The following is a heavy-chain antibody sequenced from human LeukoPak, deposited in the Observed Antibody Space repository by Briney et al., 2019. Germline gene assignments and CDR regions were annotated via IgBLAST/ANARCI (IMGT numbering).Heavy chain of an antibody. J-gene: IGHJ4*02. CDR3: ARSFYYRSGRALFDY. CDR1: GYILTGYY. V-gene: IGHV1-2*02. D-gene: IGHD3-10*01. Sequence: GSSVKVSYKASGYILTGYYMHWVRQAPGQGLGWMGWINPNSGGTNYEQKFQGRVTMTRDMSNSTAYMQLSTLRSDDTAVYYCARSFYYRSGRALFDYWGQGTLVTDSS. CDR2: INPNSGGT.